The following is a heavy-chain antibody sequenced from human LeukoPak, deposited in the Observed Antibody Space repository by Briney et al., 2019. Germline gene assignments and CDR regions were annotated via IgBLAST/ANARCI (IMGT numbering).Heavy chain of an antibody. Sequence: GGSLRLTRAASGFTVSSNYMSWVRQAPGKGLEWVSILYSAGSTYYADSVRGRFTISRDSSKNTVCLQMNSLRVEDTAVYYCASGGMGARKYYSDPFHYWGQGTLVTVSS. D-gene: IGHD3-16*01. J-gene: IGHJ4*02. CDR3: ASGGMGARKYYSDPFHY. CDR2: LYSAGST. CDR1: GFTVSSNY. V-gene: IGHV3-53*01.